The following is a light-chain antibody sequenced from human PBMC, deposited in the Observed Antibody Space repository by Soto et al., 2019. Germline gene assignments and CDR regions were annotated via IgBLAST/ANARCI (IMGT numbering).Light chain of an antibody. CDR3: QQYTNWPPIP. CDR1: QSVSSN. CDR2: GAS. J-gene: IGKJ5*01. V-gene: IGKV3-15*01. Sequence: EIVITQSPATLSVSPGERATRCCRASQSVSSNLAWYQQKPGQAPRLLIYGASTRATGIPARFSGSGSGTEFTLTISSLQSEDFAVYYCQQYTNWPPIPSGQLTRPEIK.